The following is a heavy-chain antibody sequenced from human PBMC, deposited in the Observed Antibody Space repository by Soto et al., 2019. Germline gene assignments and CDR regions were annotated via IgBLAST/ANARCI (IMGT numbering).Heavy chain of an antibody. CDR1: GFTFSNYA. V-gene: IGHV3-23*01. CDR2: LSNSGGDT. Sequence: GSLRLSCAASGFTFSNYAMSWDRQAPGKGLEWVSGLSNSGGDTYYADSVKGRFTISRDNSKNTLYLQMNSLRAEDTAVYYCANNRISLTYWGQGTQVTVSS. CDR3: ANNRISLTY. J-gene: IGHJ4*02. D-gene: IGHD2-15*01.